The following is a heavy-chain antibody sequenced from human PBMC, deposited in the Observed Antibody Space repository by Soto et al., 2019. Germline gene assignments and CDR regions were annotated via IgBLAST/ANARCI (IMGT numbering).Heavy chain of an antibody. Sequence: LRLSCAASGFTFSSYGMHWVRQAPGKGLEWVAVIWYDGSSKYYADSVKGRFTISRDNSKNTLYLQMNSLRAEDTAVYYCARDTTTVTTSGMDVWGQGTTVTVSS. J-gene: IGHJ6*02. V-gene: IGHV3-33*01. D-gene: IGHD4-4*01. CDR2: IWYDGSSK. CDR1: GFTFSSYG. CDR3: ARDTTTVTTSGMDV.